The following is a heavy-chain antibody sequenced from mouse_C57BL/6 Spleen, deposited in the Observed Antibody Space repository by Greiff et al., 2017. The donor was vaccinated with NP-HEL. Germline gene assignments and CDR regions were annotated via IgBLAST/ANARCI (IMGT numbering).Heavy chain of an antibody. D-gene: IGHD1-1*01. Sequence: QVHVKQSGAELVRPGASVTLSCKASGYTFTDYEMHWVKQTPVHGLEWIGAIDPETGGTAYNQKFKGKAILTADKSSSTAYMELRSLTSEDSAVYYCAIGVYYGSTSFAYWGQGTLVTVSA. CDR1: GYTFTDYE. J-gene: IGHJ3*01. CDR3: AIGVYYGSTSFAY. V-gene: IGHV1-15*01. CDR2: IDPETGGT.